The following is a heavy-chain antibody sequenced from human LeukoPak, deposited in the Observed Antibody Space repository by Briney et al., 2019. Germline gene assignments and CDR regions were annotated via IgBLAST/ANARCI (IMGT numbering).Heavy chain of an antibody. CDR2: ISSSSSYI. Sequence: GGSLRLSCATSGFIFGYYWMSWVRQAPGKELEWVSSISSSSSYIYYADSVKGRFTISRDNAKNSLYLQMNSLRAEDTAVYYCARDSTTPFDIWGQGTMVTVSS. CDR1: GFIFGYYW. D-gene: IGHD2/OR15-2a*01. V-gene: IGHV3-21*01. CDR3: ARDSTTPFDI. J-gene: IGHJ3*02.